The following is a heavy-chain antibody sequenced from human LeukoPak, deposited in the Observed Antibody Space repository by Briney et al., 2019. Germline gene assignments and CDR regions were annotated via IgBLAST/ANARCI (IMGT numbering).Heavy chain of an antibody. CDR1: GFTFSGSA. CDR2: IRSKANSYAT. D-gene: IGHD2-15*01. Sequence: GGSLRLSCAASGFTFSGSAMHWVRQASGKGLEWVGRIRSKANSYATAYAASVKGRSTISRDDSKNTAYLQMNSLKTEDTAVYYCTRRPCSGGSCRQGYMDVWGKGTTVTVSS. J-gene: IGHJ6*03. CDR3: TRRPCSGGSCRQGYMDV. V-gene: IGHV3-73*01.